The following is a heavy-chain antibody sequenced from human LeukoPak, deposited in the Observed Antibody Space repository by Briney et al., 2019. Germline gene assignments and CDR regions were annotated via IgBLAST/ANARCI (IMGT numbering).Heavy chain of an antibody. Sequence: ASVKVSCKASGYTFTNYFVHWVRQAPGQGLEWMGLINPNDGTTSYAQKFQGRVTMTIDTSTSTVYMDLSSLRFEDTAVYYCARDKSRRPDSSGFYPDYWGQGTLVTVSS. V-gene: IGHV1-46*01. J-gene: IGHJ4*02. CDR1: GYTFTNYF. CDR3: ARDKSRRPDSSGFYPDY. D-gene: IGHD3-22*01. CDR2: INPNDGTT.